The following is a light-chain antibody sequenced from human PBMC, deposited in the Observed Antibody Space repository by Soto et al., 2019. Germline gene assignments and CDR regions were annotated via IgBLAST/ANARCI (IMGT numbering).Light chain of an antibody. CDR3: SSYTISSPHVV. V-gene: IGLV2-14*01. CDR2: DVS. Sequence: QSALPQPASVSGSPGQSITISCTGTSSDVGGYNYVSWYQQHPGKAPKLMIYDVSNRPSGVSNRFSGSKSGNTASLTISGLQAEDEADYYCSSYTISSPHVVFGGGTKLTVL. CDR1: SSDVGGYNY. J-gene: IGLJ2*01.